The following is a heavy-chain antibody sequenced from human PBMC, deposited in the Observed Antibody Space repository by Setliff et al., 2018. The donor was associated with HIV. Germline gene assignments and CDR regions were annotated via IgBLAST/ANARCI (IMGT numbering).Heavy chain of an antibody. V-gene: IGHV3-23*01. CDR3: AKPLTQWGVSPYHYAFGV. D-gene: IGHD1-26*01. Sequence: PGGSLRLSCAASGFTFSTYPMSWVRQAPGKGLEWVSGISGSGGSTYYADSVKGRFTISRDNSKNTLYLQMNSLRVEDTAIYYCAKPLTQWGVSPYHYAFGVWGQGTTVTVSS. CDR2: ISGSGGST. J-gene: IGHJ6*02. CDR1: GFTFSTYP.